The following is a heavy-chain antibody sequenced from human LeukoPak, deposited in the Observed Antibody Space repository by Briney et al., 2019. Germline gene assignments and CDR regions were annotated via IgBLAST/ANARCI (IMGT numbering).Heavy chain of an antibody. CDR2: MNPNSGNT. V-gene: IGHV1-8*02. J-gene: IGHJ3*01. CDR1: GYTFTGYY. Sequence: ASVKVSCKASGYTFTGYYMHWVRQATGQGLEWMGWMNPNSGNTGYAQKFQGRVTMTRNTSINTAYMELTSLGSEDTAVYYCARGGSGYLLGYSWGQGTMVTVSS. CDR3: ARGGSGYLLGYS. D-gene: IGHD3-22*01.